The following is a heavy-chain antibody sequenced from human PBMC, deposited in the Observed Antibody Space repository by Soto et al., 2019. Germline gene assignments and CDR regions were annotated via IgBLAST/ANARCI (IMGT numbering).Heavy chain of an antibody. CDR3: ARGGGYDPWFDP. D-gene: IGHD5-12*01. V-gene: IGHV3-11*01. J-gene: IGHJ5*02. Sequence: QVQLVQSGGNLVKPGGSLRLSCAASGFTFSGHYMSWIRQAPGKGLEWLSYLSHSGRTIYYAASVKGRFTISRDNAKNSLYLQMNRLRAEDTAVYYCARGGGYDPWFDPWGQGTLVTVSS. CDR1: GFTFSGHY. CDR2: LSHSGRTI.